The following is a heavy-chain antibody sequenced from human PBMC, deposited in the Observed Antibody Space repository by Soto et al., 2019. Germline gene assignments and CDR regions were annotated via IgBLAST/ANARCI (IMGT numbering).Heavy chain of an antibody. CDR2: IYYSGST. CDR1: GGSISSYY. V-gene: IGHV4-59*01. Sequence: SETLSLTCTVSGGSISSYYWSWIRQPPGKGLERIGYIYYSGSTNYNPSLKSRVTISVDTSKNQFSLKLSSVTAADTAVYYCARDEVGGYGDYDGYFDLWGRGTLVTVS. J-gene: IGHJ2*01. D-gene: IGHD4-17*01. CDR3: ARDEVGGYGDYDGYFDL.